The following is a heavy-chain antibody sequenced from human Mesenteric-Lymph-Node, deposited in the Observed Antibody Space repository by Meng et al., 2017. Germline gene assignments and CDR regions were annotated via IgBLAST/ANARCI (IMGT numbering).Heavy chain of an antibody. J-gene: IGHJ5*02. D-gene: IGHD4-23*01. CDR3: AREWRKPTRWYTNWFDP. V-gene: IGHV4-61*02. CDR1: GGSISSGSYY. Sequence: SETLSLTCTVSGGSISSGSYYWSWIRQPAGKGLEWIGRIYTSGSTNYNPSLKSRVTISVDTSKNQFSLKLSSVTAADTAVYYCAREWRKPTRWYTNWFDPWGQGTLVTVSS. CDR2: IYTSGST.